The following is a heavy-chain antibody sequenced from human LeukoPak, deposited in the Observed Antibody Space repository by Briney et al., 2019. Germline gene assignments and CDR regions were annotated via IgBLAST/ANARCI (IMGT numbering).Heavy chain of an antibody. D-gene: IGHD2-21*01. CDR3: ARDNGHKSVDF. CDR1: GYIFSSYG. J-gene: IGHJ4*02. CDR2: IGPYNGKT. Sequence: ASVKVSCKASGYIFSSYGISWLRHAPGQGLEWMGWIGPYNGKTNYARKFQGRVTMTKDTSTNTLYMEVRSLRSDDTAVYYCARDNGHKSVDFWGQGTLVTVSS. V-gene: IGHV1-18*01.